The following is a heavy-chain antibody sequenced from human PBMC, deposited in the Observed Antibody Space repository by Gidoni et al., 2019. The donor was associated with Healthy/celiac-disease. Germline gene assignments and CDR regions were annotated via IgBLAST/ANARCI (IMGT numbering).Heavy chain of an antibody. CDR1: GFPVSSTY. D-gene: IGHD2-15*01. Sequence: EVQLVESGGGLIRPGGSLRISCAASGFPVSSTYMSWVRQAPGKGLAWVSVIYSGGSTYYADSVKGRFTISRDNYKNTLYLKMNSLRAEDTAVYYCARGLVVAATPRLDDAFDIWGQGTMVTVSS. V-gene: IGHV3-53*01. CDR3: ARGLVVAATPRLDDAFDI. J-gene: IGHJ3*02. CDR2: IYSGGST.